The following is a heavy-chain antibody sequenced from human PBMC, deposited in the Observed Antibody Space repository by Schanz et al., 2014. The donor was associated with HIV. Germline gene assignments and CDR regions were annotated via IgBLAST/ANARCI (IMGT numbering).Heavy chain of an antibody. D-gene: IGHD4-17*01. Sequence: VQLVESGGGVVQPGTSLRLSCAVSGLTFSSYGMHWVRQAPGKGLECVSVISGSGTTAYYADSVKGRFTISRDNSKNTLYLQMNSLRAEDTAVYYCAKGGFYGDYVSYYYGLDVWGQGTTVTVSS. CDR3: AKGGFYGDYVSYYYGLDV. J-gene: IGHJ6*02. V-gene: IGHV3-23*04. CDR1: GLTFSSYG. CDR2: ISGSGTTA.